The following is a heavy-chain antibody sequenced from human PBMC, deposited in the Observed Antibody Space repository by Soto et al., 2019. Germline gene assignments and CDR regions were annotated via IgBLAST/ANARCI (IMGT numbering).Heavy chain of an antibody. CDR2: IIPIFGTA. CDR3: ARAGGAYCSSTSCYKLDP. D-gene: IGHD2-2*02. Sequence: QVQLVQSGAEVKKPGSSVKVSCKASGGTFSSYAISWVRQAPGQGLEWMGGIIPIFGTANYAQKFQGRVTITADESTSTAYMELSSLRSEDTAVYYCARAGGAYCSSTSCYKLDPWGQGNLVTVSS. CDR1: GGTFSSYA. V-gene: IGHV1-69*01. J-gene: IGHJ5*02.